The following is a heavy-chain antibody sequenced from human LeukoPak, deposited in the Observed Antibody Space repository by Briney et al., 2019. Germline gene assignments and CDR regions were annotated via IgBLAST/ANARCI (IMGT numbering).Heavy chain of an antibody. CDR1: GHSFTSYA. J-gene: IGHJ5*02. D-gene: IGHD5-18*01. Sequence: GASVKVSCTTSGHSFTSYAITWVRQAPGQGLEWMGWISPYTGHTNYAQKFWGRITMTADISTRTVNMDLTSLRSDDTAAYYCARGQVDPAMIIGGWFDLWDQGTLVIVSS. CDR3: ARGQVDPAMIIGGWFDL. CDR2: ISPYTGHT. V-gene: IGHV1-18*01.